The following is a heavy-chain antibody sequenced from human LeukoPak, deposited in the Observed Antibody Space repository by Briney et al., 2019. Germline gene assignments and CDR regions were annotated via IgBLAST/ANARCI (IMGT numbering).Heavy chain of an antibody. CDR3: ARTMVRGVYYFDY. Sequence: SETLSLTCTVSGGSINNGNYYWSWIRQPAGKGLEWIGRIYTSGGTNYNPSLKSRVTISVDTSKNQFSLKLSSVTAADTAVYYCARTMVRGVYYFDYWGQGTLVTVSS. V-gene: IGHV4-61*02. CDR2: IYTSGGT. D-gene: IGHD3-10*01. CDR1: GGSINNGNYY. J-gene: IGHJ4*02.